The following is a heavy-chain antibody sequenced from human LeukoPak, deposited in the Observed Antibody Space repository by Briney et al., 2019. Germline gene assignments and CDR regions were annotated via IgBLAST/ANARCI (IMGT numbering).Heavy chain of an antibody. Sequence: ASVKVSCKASGYTFTSYDINWVRQATGQGLEWMGWMNPNNGNTGYAQKFQGRLTMTRDMSTSTVYMELSSLRSEDTAVYYCARDPGYCSGGSCYYNWFDPWGQGTLVTVSS. J-gene: IGHJ5*02. D-gene: IGHD2-15*01. V-gene: IGHV1-8*02. CDR3: ARDPGYCSGGSCYYNWFDP. CDR2: MNPNNGNT. CDR1: GYTFTSYD.